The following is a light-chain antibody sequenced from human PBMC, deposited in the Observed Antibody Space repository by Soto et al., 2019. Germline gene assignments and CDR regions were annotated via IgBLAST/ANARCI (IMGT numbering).Light chain of an antibody. CDR3: MQGLLSPPT. J-gene: IGKJ5*01. V-gene: IGKV2-28*01. CDR2: LGS. CDR1: QSLLHSNGYNF. Sequence: SLPVTPGEPASISCRSSQSLLHSNGYNFLDWYLQKPGQSPQLLIYLGSSRSSGVPDRFSGSGSGTDFTLKIYRVEAEDVRTYYCMQGLLSPPTFGHGTRLEI.